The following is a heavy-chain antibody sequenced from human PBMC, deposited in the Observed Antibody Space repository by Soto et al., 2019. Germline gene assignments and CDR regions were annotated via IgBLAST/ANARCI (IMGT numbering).Heavy chain of an antibody. CDR3: ARRRGYSYGRYWYFDL. J-gene: IGHJ2*01. CDR1: GGSISSYY. CDR2: IYYSGST. D-gene: IGHD5-18*01. V-gene: IGHV4-59*08. Sequence: QVQLQESGPGLVKPSETLSLTCTVSGGSISSYYWSWIRQPPGKGLEWIGYIYYSGSTNYNPSLKSRVTISVDTSKNQFSLKLSSVTAADTAVYYCARRRGYSYGRYWYFDLWGRGTLVTGSS.